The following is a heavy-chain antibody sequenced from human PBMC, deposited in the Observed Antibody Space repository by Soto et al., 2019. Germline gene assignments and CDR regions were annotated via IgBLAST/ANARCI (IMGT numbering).Heavy chain of an antibody. Sequence: QVQLVESGGGVVQPGRSLRLSCAASGFTFSSYGMHWVRQAPGKGLEWVAVIWYDGSNKYYADSVKGRFTISRDNSKNTLYLQMNSLRAEDTAVYYCAGEDYYDSSGAPFQHWGQGTLVTVSS. CDR3: AGEDYYDSSGAPFQH. CDR1: GFTFSSYG. V-gene: IGHV3-33*01. J-gene: IGHJ1*01. D-gene: IGHD3-22*01. CDR2: IWYDGSNK.